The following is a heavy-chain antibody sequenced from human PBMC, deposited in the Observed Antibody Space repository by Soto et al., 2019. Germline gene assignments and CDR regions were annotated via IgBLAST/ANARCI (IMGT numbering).Heavy chain of an antibody. Sequence: GGSLRLSCAASGFTFSNYWMSWVRQAPGEGLEWVAVISYDGSNKYYADSVKGRFTISRDNSKNTHYLQMSNLRAEDTAVYYCVKGEYYYDSAAYYPFDHCGQGTLVTVSS. J-gene: IGHJ4*02. D-gene: IGHD3-22*01. V-gene: IGHV3-30*18. CDR2: ISYDGSNK. CDR1: GFTFSNYW. CDR3: VKGEYYYDSAAYYPFDH.